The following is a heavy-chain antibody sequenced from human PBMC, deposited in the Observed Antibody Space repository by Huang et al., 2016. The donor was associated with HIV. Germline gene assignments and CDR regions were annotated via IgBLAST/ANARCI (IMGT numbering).Heavy chain of an antibody. CDR2: FAPEHGET. D-gene: IGHD2-21*01. Sequence: QVQLVQSGAEVKKPGASVKVSCKVSGYPLTELSIHWVRKAPGKGLEWRGGFAPEHGETNYSQNFQGRVTMTEDTATDTAYMELNSLRSEDTAVYYCATGFDTYYDIWGQGTMVIASS. V-gene: IGHV1-24*01. CDR3: ATGFDTYYDI. CDR1: GYPLTELS. J-gene: IGHJ3*02.